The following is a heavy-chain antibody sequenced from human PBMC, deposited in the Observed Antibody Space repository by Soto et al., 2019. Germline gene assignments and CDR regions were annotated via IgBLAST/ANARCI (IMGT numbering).Heavy chain of an antibody. D-gene: IGHD6-13*01. V-gene: IGHV3-30*18. J-gene: IGHJ4*02. CDR3: AKEMTAAADY. CDR2: ISYDGSNK. Sequence: QVQLVESGGGVVQPGRSLRLSCAASGFTFSSYGMHWVRQAPGKGLEWVAVISYDGSNKYYADSVKGRFTISRDNSKNTLYLQMNSLRAEDTAVYYCAKEMTAAADYWVQGTLVTVSS. CDR1: GFTFSSYG.